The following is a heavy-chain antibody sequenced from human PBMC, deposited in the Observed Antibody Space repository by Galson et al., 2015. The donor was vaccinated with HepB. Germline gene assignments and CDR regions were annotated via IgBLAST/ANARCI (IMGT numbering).Heavy chain of an antibody. Sequence: QSGAEVKKPGESLKISCMPSGYNFAIYWIGWVRQMPGKGLEWMGIIYPGDSDTRYSPPFQGQVTISADKSINTAYLQWRSLKASDTAMYYCARRSRDTSGIIEYWGQGTLVTVSS. CDR2: IYPGDSDT. CDR1: GYNFAIYW. D-gene: IGHD3-10*01. V-gene: IGHV5-51*01. CDR3: ARRSRDTSGIIEY. J-gene: IGHJ4*02.